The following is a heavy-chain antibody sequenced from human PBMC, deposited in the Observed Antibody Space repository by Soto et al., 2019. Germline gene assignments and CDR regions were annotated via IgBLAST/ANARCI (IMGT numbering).Heavy chain of an antibody. Sequence: SETLSLTYTVSGGSISSYYWSWIRQPPGKGLEWIGYIYYSGSTNYNPSLKSRVTISVDTSKNQFSLKLSSVTAADTAVYYCARRGDPYYYYGMDVWGQGTTVTVSS. D-gene: IGHD4-17*01. CDR1: GGSISSYY. CDR3: ARRGDPYYYYGMDV. CDR2: IYYSGST. J-gene: IGHJ6*02. V-gene: IGHV4-59*08.